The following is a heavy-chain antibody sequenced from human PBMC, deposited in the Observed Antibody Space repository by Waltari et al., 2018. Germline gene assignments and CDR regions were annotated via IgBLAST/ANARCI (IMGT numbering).Heavy chain of an antibody. V-gene: IGHV1-8*01. D-gene: IGHD2-2*01. J-gene: IGHJ4*02. Sequence: QVQLVQSGAEVKKPGASVKVSCKTSGYTFTSFDVSWVRQATGQGLEWMGWMNPNCFNTGFAQEFLGRVTLTTDTSTSTAYMDLSNLRSEDTAIYYCARAIRDQLLPDYWGQGTLVTVSS. CDR2: MNPNCFNT. CDR3: ARAIRDQLLPDY. CDR1: GYTFTSFD.